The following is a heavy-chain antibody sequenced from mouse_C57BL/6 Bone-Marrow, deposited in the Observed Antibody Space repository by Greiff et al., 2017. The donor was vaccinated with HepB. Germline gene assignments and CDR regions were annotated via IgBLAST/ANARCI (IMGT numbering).Heavy chain of an antibody. D-gene: IGHD1-1*01. J-gene: IGHJ2*01. CDR3: ARREVVEDYFDY. Sequence: EVKLQESGPGLVKPSQSLSLTCSVTGYSITSGYYWNWIRQFPGNKLEWMGYISYDGSNNYNPSLKNRISITRDTSKNQFFLKLNSVTTEDTATYYCARREVVEDYFDYWGQGTTLTVSS. V-gene: IGHV3-6*01. CDR2: ISYDGSN. CDR1: GYSITSGYY.